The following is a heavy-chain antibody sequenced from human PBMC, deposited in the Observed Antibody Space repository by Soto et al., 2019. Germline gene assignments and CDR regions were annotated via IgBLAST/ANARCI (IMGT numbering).Heavy chain of an antibody. CDR3: ARRIGAPGTFFYDY. V-gene: IGHV3-21*02. CDR2: TNGPSTYK. CDR1: GFAFSTYA. D-gene: IGHD1-7*01. Sequence: EVQLVESGGTLVKPGGSLRLSCSASGFAFSTYAMHWVRQAPGKGLEWVSCTNGPSTYKYYADSVKDRFTISRDNAKSSLYLEMSSLRVEDTAVYYCARRIGAPGTFFYDYWGRGTLVTVAS. J-gene: IGHJ4*02.